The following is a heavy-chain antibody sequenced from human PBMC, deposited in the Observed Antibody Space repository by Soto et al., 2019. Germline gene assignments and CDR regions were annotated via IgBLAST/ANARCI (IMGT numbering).Heavy chain of an antibody. CDR3: AREEKWAEAGTRGRLAWSAP. D-gene: IGHD6-13*01. Sequence: ASVKASCKASGYTFTGYDMIWVRQATGQGLEWMGWMNPNGGNTGYAQKFQGWVTMTRDTSISTAYMELSSLRSDDRAVYSCAREEKWAEAGTRGRLAWSAPWPHGTLDPV. V-gene: IGHV1-8*01. CDR2: MNPNGGNT. J-gene: IGHJ5*02. CDR1: GYTFTGYD.